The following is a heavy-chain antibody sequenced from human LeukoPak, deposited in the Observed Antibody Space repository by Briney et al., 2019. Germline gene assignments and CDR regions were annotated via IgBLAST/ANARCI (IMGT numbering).Heavy chain of an antibody. D-gene: IGHD6-25*01. J-gene: IGHJ4*02. CDR2: ITNTGRST. V-gene: IGHV3-11*04. Sequence: GGSLRLSCEASGSSLSSYFISWIRQAPGKGLEWISYITNTGRSTNYADAVKGRFTISRDNGKQSVYLETTDLRAEDTAVYYCAREASGNYHVFDSWGQGTLVILSS. CDR1: GSSLSSYF. CDR3: AREASGNYHVFDS.